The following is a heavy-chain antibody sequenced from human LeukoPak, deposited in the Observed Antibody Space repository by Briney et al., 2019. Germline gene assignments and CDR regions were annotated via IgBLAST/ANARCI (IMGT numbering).Heavy chain of an antibody. J-gene: IGHJ5*02. Sequence: HSETLSLTCAVSGYSISSSNWWGWIRQPPGKGLEWIGYIYYSGSTYYNPSLKSRVTMSVDTSKNQFSLKLSSVTAVDTAVYYCARVITGTTNWFDPWGQGTLVTVSS. CDR2: IYYSGST. V-gene: IGHV4-28*03. D-gene: IGHD1-20*01. CDR3: ARVITGTTNWFDP. CDR1: GYSISSSNW.